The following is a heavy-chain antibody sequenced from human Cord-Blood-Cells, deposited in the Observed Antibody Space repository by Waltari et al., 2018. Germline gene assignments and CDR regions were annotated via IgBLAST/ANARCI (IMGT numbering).Heavy chain of an antibody. CDR1: GGTFSSYA. CDR3: AREVDLYYFDY. D-gene: IGHD2-2*01. V-gene: IGHV1-69*01. CDR2: ISPIFGTA. Sequence: QVQLVQSGAEVKKPGSSVTVSCKASGGTFSSYAISWVRQAPGQGLEWMGGISPIFGTANYAQKFQGRVTITADESTSTAYMELSSLRSEDTAVYYCAREVDLYYFDYWGQGTLVTVSS. J-gene: IGHJ4*02.